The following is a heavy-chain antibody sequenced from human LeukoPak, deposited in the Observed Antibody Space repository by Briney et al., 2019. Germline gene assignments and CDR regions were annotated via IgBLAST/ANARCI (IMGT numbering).Heavy chain of an antibody. Sequence: GRSLRLSCAASGFTFSSYGMHWVRQAPGKGLEWVAVISYDGSNKYYADSVKGRFTISRDNSKNTLYLQMNSLRAEDTAVYYCARARATPGLDAFDIWGQGTMVTVSS. CDR1: GFTFSSYG. V-gene: IGHV3-30*03. J-gene: IGHJ3*02. CDR3: ARARATPGLDAFDI. CDR2: ISYDGSNK.